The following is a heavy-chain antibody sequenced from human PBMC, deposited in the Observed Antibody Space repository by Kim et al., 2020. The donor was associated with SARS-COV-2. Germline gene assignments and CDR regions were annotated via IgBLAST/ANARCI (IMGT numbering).Heavy chain of an antibody. D-gene: IGHD3-22*01. V-gene: IGHV3-30*02. Sequence: ADSVKGRFTISRDNSKNTLYLQMNSLRAEDTAVYYCAKDIYYDSIGAFDIWGQGTMVTVSS. J-gene: IGHJ3*02. CDR3: AKDIYYDSIGAFDI.